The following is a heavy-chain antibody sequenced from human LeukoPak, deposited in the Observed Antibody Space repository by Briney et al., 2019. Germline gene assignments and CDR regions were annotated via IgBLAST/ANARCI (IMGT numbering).Heavy chain of an antibody. Sequence: GGSLRLSCAASGFTFDDYAMHWVRQAPGKGLEWVSGISWNSGSIGYADSVEGRFPISRDNAKNSLYLQMNSLRAEDTALYYCAKSAGDYYDSSGFQGVFDYWGQGTLVTVSS. CDR3: AKSAGDYYDSSGFQGVFDY. D-gene: IGHD3-22*01. V-gene: IGHV3-9*01. CDR1: GFTFDDYA. J-gene: IGHJ4*02. CDR2: ISWNSGSI.